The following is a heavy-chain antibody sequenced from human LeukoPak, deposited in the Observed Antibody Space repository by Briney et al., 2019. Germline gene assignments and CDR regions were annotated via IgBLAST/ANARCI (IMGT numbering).Heavy chain of an antibody. CDR1: GYTFMDYA. D-gene: IGHD2-15*01. J-gene: IGHJ3*02. Sequence: ASVKVSCKASGYTFMDYAVNWVRQAPGQGLEWMGWINTNTGNPVYAQDFTGRFVFSLDTSGSTAYLQMSSLKAEDTAVYYCARVLLDQADGNGFDIWGQGTRVTVSS. CDR3: ARVLLDQADGNGFDI. CDR2: INTNTGNP. V-gene: IGHV7-4-1*02.